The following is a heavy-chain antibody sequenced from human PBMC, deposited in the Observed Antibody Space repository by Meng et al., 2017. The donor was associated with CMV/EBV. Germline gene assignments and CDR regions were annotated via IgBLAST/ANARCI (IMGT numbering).Heavy chain of an antibody. D-gene: IGHD3-3*01. CDR1: GFTFSSYW. J-gene: IGHJ4*02. CDR3: ARDADLAFDY. V-gene: IGHV3-7*01. Sequence: GESLKISCAASGFTFSSYWMSWVRQAPGKGLEWVANIKQDGSEKYYVDSVKGRFTISRDNAKNSLYLQMNSPRAEDTAVYYCARDADLAFDYWGQGTLVTVSS. CDR2: IKQDGSEK.